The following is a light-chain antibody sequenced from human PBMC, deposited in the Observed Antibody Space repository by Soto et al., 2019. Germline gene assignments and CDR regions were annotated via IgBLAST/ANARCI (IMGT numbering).Light chain of an antibody. CDR1: QSVATW. Sequence: DIQMTQSPSTLSASVGDRVTITCRASQSVATWLAWYQQRPGKAPKLLIYDVSSLESGVPSRFSGSGSGTECSLIINSLQPEDFATYYCQQYYDSWTSGQGTKVEIK. CDR2: DVS. J-gene: IGKJ1*01. CDR3: QQYYDSWT. V-gene: IGKV1-5*01.